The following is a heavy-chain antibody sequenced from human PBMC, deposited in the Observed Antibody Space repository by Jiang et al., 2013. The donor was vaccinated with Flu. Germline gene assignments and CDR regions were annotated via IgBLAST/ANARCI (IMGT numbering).Heavy chain of an antibody. V-gene: IGHV3-48*02. CDR3: ARGSPKEDSTRCCFDY. D-gene: IGHD2-2*01. J-gene: IGHJ4*02. Sequence: SRDNAKNSLYLQMNSLTDEDTAVYYCARGSPKEDSTRCCFDYWGQGTLVTVSS.